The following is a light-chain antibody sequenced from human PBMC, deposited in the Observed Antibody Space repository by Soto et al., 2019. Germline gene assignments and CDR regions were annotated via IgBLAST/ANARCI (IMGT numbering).Light chain of an antibody. CDR1: SSNIGGNT. V-gene: IGLV1-44*01. Sequence: QSVLTQPPSASETPGQRVTISCSGSSSNIGGNTVNWYQQLPCTAPKLLIYSDNQRPSGVPDRFSGSKSGTSASLAISGPQSEDEADYYCATWEDRLHGSDFGPGTKVTVL. CDR2: SDN. J-gene: IGLJ1*01. CDR3: ATWEDRLHGSD.